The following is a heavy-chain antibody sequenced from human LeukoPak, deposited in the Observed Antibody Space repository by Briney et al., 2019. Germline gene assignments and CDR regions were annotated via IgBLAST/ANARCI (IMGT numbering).Heavy chain of an antibody. V-gene: IGHV1-8*03. D-gene: IGHD6-25*01. CDR3: GRTSSLTASGYDC. Sequence: ASVKVSCKTSGYTFTTYHINWVRQVTGQGLEWLGCMNRYSGDRDYAQNVQGRLSISSDTSISTPYMEMSSLRSDDTAVYFCGRTSSLTASGYDCWGHGTMVTVSA. J-gene: IGHJ5*01. CDR2: MNRYSGDR. CDR1: GYTFTTYH.